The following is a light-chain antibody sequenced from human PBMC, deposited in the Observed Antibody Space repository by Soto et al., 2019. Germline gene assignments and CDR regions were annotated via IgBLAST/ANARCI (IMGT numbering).Light chain of an antibody. CDR3: LLYFGGYVV. J-gene: IGLJ2*01. V-gene: IGLV7-43*01. CDR1: TGTVTSGYY. Sequence: VVTQEPSLTVSPGGTVTLTCASSTGTVTSGYYPNWVQQKPGQTPRALIYSTDNKHSWSPARFSGSLLGGKAALTLSGAHPEDEAEYYCLLYFGGYVVFGGGTKLTVL. CDR2: STD.